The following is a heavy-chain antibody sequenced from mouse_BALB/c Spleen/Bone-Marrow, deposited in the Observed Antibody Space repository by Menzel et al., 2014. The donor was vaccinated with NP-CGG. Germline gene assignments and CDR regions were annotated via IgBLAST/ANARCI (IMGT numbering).Heavy chain of an antibody. Sequence: EVQVVESGGGLVKPGGSLKLSCAASGFTLSSYAMSWVRQTPEKRLEWVATITSGGNYTYYPDSVKGRITISRDNAKNTLYLQMSSLRSEDTAMYYCARRQIYDGYYYAMDYWGQGTSVTVSS. CDR2: ITSGGNYT. CDR3: ARRQIYDGYYYAMDY. CDR1: GFTLSSYA. J-gene: IGHJ4*01. V-gene: IGHV5-9-3*01. D-gene: IGHD2-3*01.